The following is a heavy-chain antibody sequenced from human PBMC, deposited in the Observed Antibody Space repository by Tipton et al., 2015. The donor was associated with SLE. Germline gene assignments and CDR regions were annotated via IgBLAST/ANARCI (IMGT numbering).Heavy chain of an antibody. D-gene: IGHD3-16*01. CDR2: ISHSGSA. CDR3: ARGVSGYFSYCYMDV. CDR1: RGSFSGYA. J-gene: IGHJ6*03. Sequence: LRLSCTIYRGSFSGYAWNWIRQAPGKGPEWIGEISHSGSANYNASLKRRVTMSLDKSNNQFSLRLGSVTAADTAVYYCARGVSGYFSYCYMDVWGKGTTVTISS. V-gene: IGHV4-34*01.